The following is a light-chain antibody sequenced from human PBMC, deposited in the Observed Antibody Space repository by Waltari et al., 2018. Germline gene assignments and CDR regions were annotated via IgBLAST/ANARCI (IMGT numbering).Light chain of an antibody. CDR2: AAS. Sequence: DIQMTQSPSSLSASVGDRVTITCRASRRVSTNLNWYQQKPGKGPRLLSYAASSLQGGVPPRFSGSGSGTEFTLTISSLQPEDFATYSCQQSFNVPYTFGQGTKLEL. J-gene: IGKJ2*01. CDR3: QQSFNVPYT. V-gene: IGKV1-39*01. CDR1: RRVSTN.